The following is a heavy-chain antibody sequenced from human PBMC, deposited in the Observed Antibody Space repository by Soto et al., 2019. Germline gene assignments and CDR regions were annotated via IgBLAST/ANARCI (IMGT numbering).Heavy chain of an antibody. Sequence: QVQLQESGPGLVKPSQTLSLTCTVSGGSIGSGSYYWSWIRQHPGKGLEWIGYIYYSGSTYYNPSLKSRVTIAMGTSTNPFSLKLSSVTAADTAVYYCARAGYDRDGGGYYSFDYWGQGTLVTVSS. V-gene: IGHV4-31*03. CDR1: GGSIGSGSYY. J-gene: IGHJ4*02. CDR3: ARAGYDRDGGGYYSFDY. D-gene: IGHD3-22*01. CDR2: IYYSGST.